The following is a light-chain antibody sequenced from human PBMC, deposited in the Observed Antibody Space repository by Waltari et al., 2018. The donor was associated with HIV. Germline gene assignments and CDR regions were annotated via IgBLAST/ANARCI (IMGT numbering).Light chain of an antibody. CDR1: QIVLHPFPMKPC. V-gene: IGKV4-1*01. CDR2: WAT. CDR3: QQYYVNPLT. Sequence: DIVMTQSPASLAVSLDKRATITCTSSQIVLHPFPMKPCVAGDQQKPGQPPNLLIPWATTRESGVPDRFSGSGSEIDFSLTISSLQAEDVAVYYCQQYYVNPLTFGGGTKLDIK. J-gene: IGKJ4*01.